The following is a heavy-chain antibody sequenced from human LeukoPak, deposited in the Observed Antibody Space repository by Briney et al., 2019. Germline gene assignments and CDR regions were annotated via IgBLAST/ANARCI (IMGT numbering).Heavy chain of an antibody. CDR1: GGSIRGYY. CDR2: SSYNGAT. V-gene: IGHV4-59*01. CDR3: ARTRFSSSTAFDD. Sequence: SETLSLTCVVSGGSIRGYYWNWIRQPPGKGLEWIACSSYNGATNYNPSLKSRVTASVDMSKNQVSLNVSSVTAADTALYYCARTRFSSSTAFDDWGQGTLVTVSS. D-gene: IGHD6-6*01. J-gene: IGHJ4*02.